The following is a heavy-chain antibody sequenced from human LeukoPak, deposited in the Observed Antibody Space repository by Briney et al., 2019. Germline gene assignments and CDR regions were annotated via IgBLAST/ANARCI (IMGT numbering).Heavy chain of an antibody. V-gene: IGHV4-61*02. CDR3: ARTNSRRAFDI. D-gene: IGHD2/OR15-2a*01. CDR1: GGSISSSSYY. Sequence: SETLSLTCTVSGGSISSSSYYWSWIRQPAGKGLEWIGRIYASGSTNYNPSLKSRVTMSVDTSKNQFSLKLSSVTAADTAVYYCARTNSRRAFDIWGQGTMVTVSS. J-gene: IGHJ3*02. CDR2: IYASGST.